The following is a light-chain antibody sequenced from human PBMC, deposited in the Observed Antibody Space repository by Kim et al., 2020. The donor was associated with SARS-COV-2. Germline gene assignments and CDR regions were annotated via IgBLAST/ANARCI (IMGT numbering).Light chain of an antibody. CDR3: HAWDSNTAV. J-gene: IGLJ3*02. CDR2: RDR. CDR1: SIGAKS. Sequence: SYELTQPLSESVALGQTARITCGGSSIGAKSAHWYQQKPGQAPVLVIYRDRNRPSGIPERFSGPNSGNTATLTISRAQAVDEADYYCHAWDSNTAVFGGG. V-gene: IGLV3-9*01.